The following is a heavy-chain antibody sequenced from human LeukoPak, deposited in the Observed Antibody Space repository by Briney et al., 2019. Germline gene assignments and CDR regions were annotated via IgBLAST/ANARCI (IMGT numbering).Heavy chain of an antibody. D-gene: IGHD3-10*01. J-gene: IGHJ3*02. CDR3: ARCMVRGVIGAFDI. Sequence: SETLSLTCTVSGGSISSYYWSWIRQPAGKGLEWIGRIYASGSITYNPSLKSRLTMSVDTSKNQFSLKMSSVTAADTAVYYCARCMVRGVIGAFDIWGQGTMVTVSS. V-gene: IGHV4-4*07. CDR1: GGSISSYY. CDR2: IYASGSI.